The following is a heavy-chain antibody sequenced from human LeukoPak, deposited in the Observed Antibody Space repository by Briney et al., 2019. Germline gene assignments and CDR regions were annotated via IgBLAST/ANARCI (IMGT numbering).Heavy chain of an antibody. CDR1: GYTFTSYG. D-gene: IGHD3-9*01. CDR3: ARDSVDNFAWFYPFDY. Sequence: GASVKVSCKASGYTFTSYGISWVRQAPGQGLEWMGWISAYNGNTNYAQKLQGRVTMTTDTSTSTAYMELRSLRSDDTAVYYCARDSVDNFAWFYPFDYWGQGTLVTVSS. CDR2: ISAYNGNT. V-gene: IGHV1-18*01. J-gene: IGHJ4*02.